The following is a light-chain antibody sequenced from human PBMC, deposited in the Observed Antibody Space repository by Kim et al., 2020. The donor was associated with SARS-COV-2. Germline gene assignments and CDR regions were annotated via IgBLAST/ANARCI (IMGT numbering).Light chain of an antibody. Sequence: GKTARITCGGTSMGSKSVHWYQQKPGQAPVLVISYDSVRPSGIPERFSGSNSGNTATVTISRVEAGDEANYYCQVWDSSDDHRVVFGGGTQLTVL. CDR2: YDS. CDR3: QVWDSSDDHRVV. J-gene: IGLJ2*01. CDR1: SMGSKS. V-gene: IGLV3-21*04.